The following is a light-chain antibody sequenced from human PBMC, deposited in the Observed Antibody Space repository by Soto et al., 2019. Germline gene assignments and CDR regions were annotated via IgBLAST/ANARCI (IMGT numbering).Light chain of an antibody. V-gene: IGKV2-28*01. CDR1: QSLLHSNGYNY. J-gene: IGKJ1*01. CDR3: MQALQTPWT. Sequence: DIVMTQSPLSLPVTPGEPASISCRSSQSLLHSNGYNYLDWYLQKPGQSPQLLIYLGSNRAYGGPDRFSGSGSGTDYTLKISRVEAEDVVGYYGMQALQTPWTFGHGTKMEIK. CDR2: LGS.